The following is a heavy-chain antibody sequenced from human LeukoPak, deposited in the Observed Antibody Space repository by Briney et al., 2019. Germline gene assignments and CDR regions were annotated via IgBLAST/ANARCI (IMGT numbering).Heavy chain of an antibody. CDR3: ASRIAVAGLYFDY. V-gene: IGHV4-39*07. Sequence: SETLSLTCTVSGGSISSSSYYWGWIRQPPGEGLEWIGSIYYSGSTYYNPSLKSRVTISVDTSKNQFSLKLSSVTAADTAVYYCASRIAVAGLYFDYWGQGTLVTVSS. CDR2: IYYSGST. D-gene: IGHD6-19*01. J-gene: IGHJ4*02. CDR1: GGSISSSSYY.